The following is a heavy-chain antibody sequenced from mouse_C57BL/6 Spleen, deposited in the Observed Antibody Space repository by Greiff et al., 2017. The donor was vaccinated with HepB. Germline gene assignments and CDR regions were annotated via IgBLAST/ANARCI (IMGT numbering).Heavy chain of an antibody. V-gene: IGHV14-4*01. CDR2: IDPENGDT. J-gene: IGHJ2*01. D-gene: IGHD1-1*01. CDR1: GFNIKDDY. CDR3: TLYGSSYDY. Sequence: EVKLVESGAELVRPGASVKLSCTASGFNIKDDYMHWVKQRPEQGLEWIGWIDPENGDTEYASKFQGKATITADTSSNTAYLQLSSLTSKDTAVYYCTLYGSSYDYWGQGTTLTVSS.